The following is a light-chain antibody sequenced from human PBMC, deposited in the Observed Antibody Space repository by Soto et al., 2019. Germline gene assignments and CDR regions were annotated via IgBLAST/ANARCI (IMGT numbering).Light chain of an antibody. CDR1: SSDVGGYNY. CDR3: SSYTSSSFYV. V-gene: IGLV2-14*01. CDR2: DVS. J-gene: IGLJ1*01. Sequence: QSALTQPASVSGSPGQSITISCTGTSSDVGGYNYVSWYQQHPGKAPKLMNYDVSNRPSGVSNRSSGSNSGNTASLTISGLQAEDEDDYYCSSYTSSSFYVFGAGTKVTVL.